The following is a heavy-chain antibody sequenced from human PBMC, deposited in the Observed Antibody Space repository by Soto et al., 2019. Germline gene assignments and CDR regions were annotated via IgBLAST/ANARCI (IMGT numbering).Heavy chain of an antibody. CDR3: ARGGDVNYYHGMDV. CDR2: ISAYNDKT. CDR1: GYTFTSYG. Sequence: QVQLVQSGGEVKKPGASVKLSCTASGYTFTSYGISWVRQAPGQGLEGMGWISAYNDKTNYAQNVQGRVTMTTDTSTRTAYMDLRSLRSDDTAVYYCARGGDVNYYHGMDVWGQGTTVTVSS. D-gene: IGHD5-12*01. V-gene: IGHV1-18*01. J-gene: IGHJ6*02.